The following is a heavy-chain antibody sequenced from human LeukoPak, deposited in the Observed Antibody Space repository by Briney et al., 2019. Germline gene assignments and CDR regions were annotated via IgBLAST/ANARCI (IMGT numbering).Heavy chain of an antibody. CDR2: MSGSGSTI. J-gene: IGHJ4*02. V-gene: IGHV3-48*03. Sequence: PGVSLRLSCAVSGFTFSNYEMNWVRQAPGKGLEWISYMSGSGSTIYYADSVKGRFAISRDNAKNSLYLQVNSLRAEDTAVYYCARGLRSSSSSYWGQGTLVTVS. CDR3: ARGLRSSSSSY. D-gene: IGHD6-13*01. CDR1: GFTFSNYE.